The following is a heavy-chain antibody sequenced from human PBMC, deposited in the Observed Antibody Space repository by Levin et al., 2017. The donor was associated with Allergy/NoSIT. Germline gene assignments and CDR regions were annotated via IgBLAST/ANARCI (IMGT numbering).Heavy chain of an antibody. V-gene: IGHV3-7*01. CDR1: GFTFSNYW. J-gene: IGHJ3*02. CDR2: INQGGDTK. Sequence: SGGSLRLSCVASGFTFSNYWMTWVRQTSGKGLEFVANINQGGDTKNYVDSVQGRFTISRDNAKNSLYLQMDSLRPDDTAIYYCARDPQRSAFDMWGQGTMITVSS. D-gene: IGHD2-2*01. CDR3: ARDPQRSAFDM.